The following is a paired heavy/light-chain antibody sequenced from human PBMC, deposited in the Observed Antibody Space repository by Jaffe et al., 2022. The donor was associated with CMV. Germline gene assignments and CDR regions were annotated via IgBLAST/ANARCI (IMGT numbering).Light chain of an antibody. CDR3: QQYNYWPPYT. Sequence: EVVMSQSPVTLSVSPGERATLSCRASQSIGSNLAWYQQKPGQAPSLLIYSTSTRATGVPARFSGTGSGTETDFTLTITAVQPEDFAVYYCQQYNYWPPYTFGQGTKLEIK. J-gene: IGKJ2*01. CDR1: QSIGSN. V-gene: IGKV3-15*01. CDR2: STS.
Heavy chain of an antibody. CDR3: ARAGEDSSGWYRHPFDP. CDR2: ISRTGDYI. CDR1: GFMITEYE. Sequence: EMQLVESGGTLGRPGGSLRLSCAASGFMITEYEMTWIRQAPGKGLEWISYISRTGDYIYYGDSVKGRFTISKDNARNSVHLQMDSLRVDDTGVYYCARAGEDSSGWYRHPFDPWGQGILVTVSS. J-gene: IGHJ5*02. D-gene: IGHD6-19*01. V-gene: IGHV3-48*03.